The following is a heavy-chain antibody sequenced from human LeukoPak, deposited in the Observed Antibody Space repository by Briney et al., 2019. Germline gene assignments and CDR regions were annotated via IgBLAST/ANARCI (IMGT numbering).Heavy chain of an antibody. J-gene: IGHJ3*02. CDR2: IIPIFGTA. CDR3: ARDYYDSSGGALDI. Sequence: SVKVSCKASGGTFSNFAINWVRQAPGQGLEWMGGIIPIFGTANYAQKFQGRVTITADESTSTAYMELSSLRSEDTAVYYCARDYYDSSGGALDIWGQGTMVTVSS. CDR1: GGTFSNFA. D-gene: IGHD3-22*01. V-gene: IGHV1-69*13.